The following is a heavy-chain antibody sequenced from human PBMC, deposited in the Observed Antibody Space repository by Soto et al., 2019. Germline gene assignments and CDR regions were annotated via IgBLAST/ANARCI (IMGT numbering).Heavy chain of an antibody. D-gene: IGHD3-22*01. J-gene: IGHJ4*02. CDR2: ISGSGGST. V-gene: IGHV3-23*01. CDR1: GFTFSSYA. CDR3: AKDPIGEDYYDSSGYYSSRMYYFDY. Sequence: GGSLRLSCAASGFTFSSYAMSWVRQAPGKGLEWVSAISGSGGSTYYADSVKGRFTISRDNSKNTLYLQMNSLRAEDTAVYYCAKDPIGEDYYDSSGYYSSRMYYFDYWGQGTLVTVSS.